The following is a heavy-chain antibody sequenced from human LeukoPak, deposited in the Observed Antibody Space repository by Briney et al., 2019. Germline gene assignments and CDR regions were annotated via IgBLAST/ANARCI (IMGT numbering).Heavy chain of an antibody. Sequence: GGSLRLSCAVSGFNFDDYGMSWVRQAPGKGLEWVSTINWNGGSTDYADSVKGRFTISRESVQNSLYLHMNSLRAEDMAFYFCTRDSGSGRLDSWGQGTLVTVSS. D-gene: IGHD2-15*01. CDR1: GFNFDDYG. V-gene: IGHV3-20*04. CDR3: TRDSGSGRLDS. J-gene: IGHJ5*01. CDR2: INWNGGST.